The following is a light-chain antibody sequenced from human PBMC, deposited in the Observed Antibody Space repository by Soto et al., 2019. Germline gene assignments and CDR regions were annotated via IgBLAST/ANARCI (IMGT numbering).Light chain of an antibody. J-gene: IGKJ1*01. Sequence: DIQMTQSPSTLSASVGDRVTITCRASESINSWLAWYQQKPGKAPKLLIYKASNLESGVPSRFSGSGSGTEFTLTITSLQPDDLATYYCQQYQSYSQFGQGTKV. V-gene: IGKV1-5*03. CDR3: QQYQSYSQ. CDR1: ESINSW. CDR2: KAS.